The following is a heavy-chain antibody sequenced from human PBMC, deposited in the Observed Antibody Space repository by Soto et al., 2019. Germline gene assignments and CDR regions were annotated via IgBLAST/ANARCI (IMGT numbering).Heavy chain of an antibody. CDR2: IFYSGST. J-gene: IGHJ6*02. D-gene: IGHD6-13*01. Sequence: QVQLQESGPGLVKPSEALSLTCTVSGDSVSSSYYYWGWIRQPPGKGLAWIGSIFYSGSTNFNPTLKTRIIISIVRSKIQFPLTVGSVSDADTAVYYCASRSRRQRIYHYGIDVWGPGTKVTGSS. V-gene: IGHV4-39*01. CDR3: ASRSRRQRIYHYGIDV. CDR1: GDSVSSSYYY.